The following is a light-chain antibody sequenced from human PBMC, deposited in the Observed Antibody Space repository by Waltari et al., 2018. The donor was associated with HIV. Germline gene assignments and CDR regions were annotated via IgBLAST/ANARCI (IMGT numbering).Light chain of an antibody. V-gene: IGLV2-8*01. CDR1: SSDIGGYNY. CDR2: EVN. CDR3: SSYAGSNSWV. J-gene: IGLJ3*02. Sequence: QSALTQPPSASGSPGQSVTISCTGTSSDIGGYNYVSWYQQYPGKAPKVMIHEVNKRPSGVPDRFSGSKSVNTASLTVSGLQAEDEAYYYCSSYAGSNSWVFGGGTKLTVL.